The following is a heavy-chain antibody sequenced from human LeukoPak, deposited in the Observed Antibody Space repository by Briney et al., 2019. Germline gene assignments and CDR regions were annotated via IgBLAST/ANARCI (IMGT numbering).Heavy chain of an antibody. D-gene: IGHD2-8*02. CDR3: ARALTGLIPGN. CDR1: GFTFTDFY. CDR2: ISSSGTTI. J-gene: IGHJ4*02. Sequence: GGSLRLSCAASGFTFTDFYMSWIRQAPGKGLEWDSYISSSGTTIYYADSVMGRFTISRDNAKNSLYLQMNSLRAEDTAVYYCARALTGLIPGNWGQGTLVTVSS. V-gene: IGHV3-11*01.